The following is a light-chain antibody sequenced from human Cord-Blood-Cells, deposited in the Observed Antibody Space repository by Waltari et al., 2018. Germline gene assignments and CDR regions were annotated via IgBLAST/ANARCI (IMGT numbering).Light chain of an antibody. Sequence: QSALTQPPSASGSPGQSVTIPCTGTSSDVGGYNYVSWYQQHPGKAPKLMIYEVSKRTSGVPDRFSGSKSGNTASLTVSGLQAEDEADYYCSSYAGSNNFVVFGGGTKLTVL. J-gene: IGLJ2*01. CDR3: SSYAGSNNFVV. CDR1: SSDVGGYNY. V-gene: IGLV2-8*01. CDR2: EVS.